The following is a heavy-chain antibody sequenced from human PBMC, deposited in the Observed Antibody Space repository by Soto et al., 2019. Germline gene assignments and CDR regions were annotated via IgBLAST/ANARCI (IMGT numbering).Heavy chain of an antibody. D-gene: IGHD3-16*01. Sequence: GGSLRLSCAASGFIFGAHAMSWVRQAPGKGLEWVSAINWIGGSTNYADSMKDRFTISRDNAKNSLYLQMSSLRAEDTALYYCARHGGTPDLYFDYWGQGTPVTV. J-gene: IGHJ4*02. CDR3: ARHGGTPDLYFDY. CDR1: GFIFGAHA. V-gene: IGHV3-20*04. CDR2: INWIGGST.